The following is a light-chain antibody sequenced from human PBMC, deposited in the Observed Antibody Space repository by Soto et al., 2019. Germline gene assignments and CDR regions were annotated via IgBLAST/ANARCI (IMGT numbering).Light chain of an antibody. J-gene: IGKJ1*01. Sequence: DIHMTQSPSTLSASVLYRVTITFRASQSISSWLAWYQQKPGKAPKLLIYDASSLESGVPSRFSGSGSGTEFTLTISSLQPDDFATYYCQQYNSYSPTFGQGTKVDIK. CDR3: QQYNSYSPT. V-gene: IGKV1-5*01. CDR2: DAS. CDR1: QSISSW.